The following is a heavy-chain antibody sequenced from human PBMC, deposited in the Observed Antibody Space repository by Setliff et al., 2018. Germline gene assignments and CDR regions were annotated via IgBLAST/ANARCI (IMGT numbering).Heavy chain of an antibody. Sequence: PGGSLRLSCEGSGFIFGSYAMGWVRQAPGKGLEWLSSISGDGDTTYNADSVNGRFTISRDNSKNTLYLQMNSLSGDGTAVYYCAKFISYYYYGMDGWGQGTTVTVSS. J-gene: IGHJ6*02. CDR3: AKFISYYYYGMDG. CDR2: ISGDGDTT. CDR1: GFIFGSYA. V-gene: IGHV3-23*01.